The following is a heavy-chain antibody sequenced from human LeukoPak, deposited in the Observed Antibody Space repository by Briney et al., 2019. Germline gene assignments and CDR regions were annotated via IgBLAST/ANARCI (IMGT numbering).Heavy chain of an antibody. Sequence: GGSLRLSCAASGFSFSDYYMSWIRQAPGKGLEWVSYISGSGRYTHSGDSVKGRFTISRDNGRNSVTLQMNSLRAEDTAVYYCARGGVNAVTTAVDHWGQGTQVTVSS. J-gene: IGHJ4*02. V-gene: IGHV3-11*05. CDR2: ISGSGRYT. CDR3: ARGGVNAVTTAVDH. D-gene: IGHD4-17*01. CDR1: GFSFSDYY.